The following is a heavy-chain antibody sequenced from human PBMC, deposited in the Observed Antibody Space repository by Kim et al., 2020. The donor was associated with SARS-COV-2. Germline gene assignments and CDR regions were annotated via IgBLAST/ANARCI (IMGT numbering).Heavy chain of an antibody. CDR1: GFSISSYV. V-gene: IGHV3-23*01. J-gene: IGHJ4*02. CDR3: ANSRGLAY. Sequence: GGSLRLSCTASGFSISSYVMSWVRQAPGKGLEWVSGIGINSGNIYYAESVKGRLTISRDNSKNTLYLQMNSLRAEDTAIYYCANSRGLAYWGQGTLVTVSS. CDR2: IGINSGNI. D-gene: IGHD3-10*01.